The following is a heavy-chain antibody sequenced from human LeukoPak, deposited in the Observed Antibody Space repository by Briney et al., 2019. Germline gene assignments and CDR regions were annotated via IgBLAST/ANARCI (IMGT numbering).Heavy chain of an antibody. V-gene: IGHV4-61*05. CDR3: ARGRITIFGVVTSNWFDP. J-gene: IGHJ5*02. CDR2: IYYSGST. Sequence: SETPSLTCTVSGGSISSSSYYWGWIRQPPGKGLEWIGYIYYSGSTNYNPSLKSRVTISVDTSKNQFSLKLSSVTAADTAVYYCARGRITIFGVVTSNWFDPWGQGTLVTVSS. CDR1: GGSISSSSYY. D-gene: IGHD3-3*01.